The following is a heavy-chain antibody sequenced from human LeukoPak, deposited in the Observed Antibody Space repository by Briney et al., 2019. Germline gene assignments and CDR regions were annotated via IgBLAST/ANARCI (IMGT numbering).Heavy chain of an antibody. Sequence: SETLSLTCAVSGGSFSGYYWSWIRQPPGKGLEWIGEINHSGSTNYNPSLKSRDTISVDTSKNQFSLKLSSVTAADTAVYYCARLEVGATTYLFDYWGQGTLVTVSS. CDR1: GGSFSGYY. V-gene: IGHV4-34*01. CDR2: INHSGST. J-gene: IGHJ4*02. D-gene: IGHD1-26*01. CDR3: ARLEVGATTYLFDY.